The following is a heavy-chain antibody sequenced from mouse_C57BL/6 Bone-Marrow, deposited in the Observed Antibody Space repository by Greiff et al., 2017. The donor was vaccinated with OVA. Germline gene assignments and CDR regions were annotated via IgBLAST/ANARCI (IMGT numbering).Heavy chain of an antibody. CDR1: GYTFTDYE. CDR2: IDPETGGT. V-gene: IGHV1-15*01. D-gene: IGHD2-4*01. Sequence: VKLVESGAELVRPGASVTLSCKASGYTFTDYEMHWVKQTPVHGLEWIGAIDPETGGTAYNQKFKGKAILTADKSSSTAYMELRSLTSEDSAVYYCTIYYDYVPFAYWGQGTLVTVSA. CDR3: TIYYDYVPFAY. J-gene: IGHJ3*01.